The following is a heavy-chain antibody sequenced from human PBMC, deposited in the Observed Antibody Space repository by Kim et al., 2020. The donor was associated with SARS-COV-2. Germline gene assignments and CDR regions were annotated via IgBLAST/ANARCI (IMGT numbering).Heavy chain of an antibody. V-gene: IGHV1-2*02. CDR2: INPNSGGT. D-gene: IGHD4-17*01. CDR3: ARSTTVTSMWFDP. J-gene: IGHJ5*02. CDR1: GYTFTGYY. Sequence: ASVKVSCKASGYTFTGYYMHWVRQAPGQGLEWMGWINPNSGGTNYAQKFQGRVTMTRDTSISTAYMELSRLRSDDTAVYYCARSTTVTSMWFDPWGQGTLVTVSS.